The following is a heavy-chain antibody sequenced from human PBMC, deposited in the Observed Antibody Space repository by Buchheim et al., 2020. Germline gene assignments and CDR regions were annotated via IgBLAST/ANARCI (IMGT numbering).Heavy chain of an antibody. CDR3: ARVAYCSGGSCYFYYFDY. CDR1: GGSISSYY. Sequence: QVQLQESGPGLVKPSETLSLTCTVSGGSISSYYWSWIRQPPGKGLEWIGYIYDSGSTNYNPSLKIRVTISVDPSKNQFSLKLSSVTAADTAVYYCARVAYCSGGSCYFYYFDYWGQGTL. J-gene: IGHJ4*02. D-gene: IGHD2-15*01. CDR2: IYDSGST. V-gene: IGHV4-59*01.